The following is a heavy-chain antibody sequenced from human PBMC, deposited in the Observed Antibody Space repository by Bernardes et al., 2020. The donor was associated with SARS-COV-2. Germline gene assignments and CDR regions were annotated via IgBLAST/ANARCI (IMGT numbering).Heavy chain of an antibody. D-gene: IGHD4-17*01. V-gene: IGHV3-23*01. CDR1: GFTFSRHA. CDR2: ISGGNTNA. Sequence: GGSLRLSCEVSGFTFSRHAMTWVRQAPGKGLEWLSGISGGNTNAAYAGSVKGRFTISRDNSKNTLYLQMISLRADDTAIYYCAKDRGHDYGDQLDCWGQGTLVTVSS. CDR3: AKDRGHDYGDQLDC. J-gene: IGHJ4*02.